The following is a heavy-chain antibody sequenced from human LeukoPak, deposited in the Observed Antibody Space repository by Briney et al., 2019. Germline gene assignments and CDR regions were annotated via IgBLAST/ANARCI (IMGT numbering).Heavy chain of an antibody. Sequence: GSSVKVSCKASGGTFSSYAISWVRQAPGQGLEWMGRIIPILGIANYAQKFQGRVTITADKSTSTAYMELSSLRSEDTAVYYCALSGLCCGGDTYYFDYWGQGTLVTVSS. CDR1: GGTFSSYA. CDR2: IIPILGIA. J-gene: IGHJ4*02. CDR3: ALSGLCCGGDTYYFDY. D-gene: IGHD2-21*02. V-gene: IGHV1-69*04.